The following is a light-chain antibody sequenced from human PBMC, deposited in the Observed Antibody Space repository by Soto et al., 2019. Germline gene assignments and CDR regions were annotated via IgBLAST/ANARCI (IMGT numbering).Light chain of an antibody. CDR2: YDD. CDR3: AAWDDSLNGVV. Sequence: SVLPQPPSVSEAPRQRVTISCSGSSSNIGNNAVNWYQQLPGKAPKLLIYYDDLLPSGVSDRFSGSKSGTSASLAISGLQSEDEADYYCAAWDDSLNGVVFGGGTKVTVL. V-gene: IGLV1-36*01. J-gene: IGLJ2*01. CDR1: SSNIGNNA.